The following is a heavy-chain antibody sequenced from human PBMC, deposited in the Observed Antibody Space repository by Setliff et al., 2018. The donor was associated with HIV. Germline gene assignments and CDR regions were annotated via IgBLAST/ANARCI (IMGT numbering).Heavy chain of an antibody. CDR2: IKQDGSEK. V-gene: IGHV3-7*01. CDR1: GFTFSSYW. CDR3: AKDRLLDGSSWYYLDY. Sequence: GGSLRLSCAASGFTFSSYWMTWVRQAPGKGLEWVANIKQDGSEKYYVDSVKGRFTVSRDNSKNTLYLQMNSLRPEDTALYYCAKDRLLDGSSWYYLDYWGQGTLVTVSS. J-gene: IGHJ4*02. D-gene: IGHD6-13*01.